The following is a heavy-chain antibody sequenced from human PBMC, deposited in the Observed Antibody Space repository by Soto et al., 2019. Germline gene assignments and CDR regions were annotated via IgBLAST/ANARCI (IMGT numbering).Heavy chain of an antibody. CDR1: GGTFSSNT. Sequence: SVKVSCKAPGGTFSSNTITWVRQAPGQGLEWMGGITPMFGTPNYAQKFRGRVTITADESTSTAYMELSSLRSEDTAMYFCARDGTLYDSRAYYYLYWGQGTLVTVSS. V-gene: IGHV1-69*13. CDR2: ITPMFGTP. CDR3: ARDGTLYDSRAYYYLY. D-gene: IGHD3-22*01. J-gene: IGHJ4*02.